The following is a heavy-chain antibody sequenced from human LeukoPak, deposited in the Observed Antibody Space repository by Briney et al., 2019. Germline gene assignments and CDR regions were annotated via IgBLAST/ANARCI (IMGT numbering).Heavy chain of an antibody. V-gene: IGHV3-21*01. CDR3: ARGSSEVLLWFGESPN. Sequence: GGSLRLSCAASGFTFSSYSMNWVRQAPGKGLEWVSSISSSSYIYYADSVKGRFTISRDNAKNSLYLQMNSLRAEDTAVYYCARGSSEVLLWFGESPNWGQGTMVTVSS. CDR2: ISSSSYI. CDR1: GFTFSSYS. J-gene: IGHJ3*01. D-gene: IGHD3-10*01.